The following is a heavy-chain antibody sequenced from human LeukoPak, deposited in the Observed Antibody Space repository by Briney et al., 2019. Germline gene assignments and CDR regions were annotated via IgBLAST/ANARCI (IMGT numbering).Heavy chain of an antibody. Sequence: SETLSLTCTVSGDSISTSNSYWGWIRQPPGKGLEWIGEINHSGSTNYNPSLKSRVTISVDTSKNQFSLKLSSVTAADMAVYYCAGTRSWWLPLAPHDYWGQGTLVTVSS. D-gene: IGHD5-12*01. CDR3: AGTRSWWLPLAPHDY. CDR1: GDSISTSNSY. V-gene: IGHV4-39*07. J-gene: IGHJ4*02. CDR2: INHSGST.